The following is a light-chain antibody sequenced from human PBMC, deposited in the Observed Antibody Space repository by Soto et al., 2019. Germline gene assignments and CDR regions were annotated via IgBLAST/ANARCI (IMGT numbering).Light chain of an antibody. CDR2: GAS. Sequence: ETVLTQSPGILSLSPGERATLSCRASQSVRSDYLAWYQQKPGQAPRLLIYGASTRATGIPARFSGSGSGTEFTLTISSLQSEDFAVYYCQQYNNWPPWTFGQGTKVEIK. CDR1: QSVRSD. CDR3: QQYNNWPPWT. J-gene: IGKJ1*01. V-gene: IGKV3-15*01.